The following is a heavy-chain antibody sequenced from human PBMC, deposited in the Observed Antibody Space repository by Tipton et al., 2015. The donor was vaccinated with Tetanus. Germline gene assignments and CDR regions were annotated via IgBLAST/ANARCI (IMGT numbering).Heavy chain of an antibody. J-gene: IGHJ4*02. D-gene: IGHD1-26*01. CDR3: ARRGGGSTFDH. CDR2: IYYTGNT. V-gene: IGHV4-31*03. CDR1: GGSISSGGYY. Sequence: TLSLTCSVSGGSISSGGYYWSWIRQHPGKGLEWIGYIYYTGNTYYNPSRKSRLTISLDTSKNQFSLRLSSLSAADTAVYFCARRGGGSTFDHWGQGTLVTVSS.